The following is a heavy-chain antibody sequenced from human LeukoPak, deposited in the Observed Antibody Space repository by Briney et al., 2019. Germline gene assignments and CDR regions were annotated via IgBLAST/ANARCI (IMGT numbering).Heavy chain of an antibody. D-gene: IGHD4-23*01. CDR2: IYSGSST. V-gene: IGHV3-53*01. J-gene: IGHJ6*03. Sequence: GGSLRLSCAASGFTVGTNYMSWVRQAPGKGLEWVSLIYSGSSTYYANSVKGRFTISRDNSKNTVYLQMNSLRAEDTAVYYCARVPCGNHHSYYMDVWGKGTTVTVSS. CDR3: ARVPCGNHHSYYMDV. CDR1: GFTVGTNY.